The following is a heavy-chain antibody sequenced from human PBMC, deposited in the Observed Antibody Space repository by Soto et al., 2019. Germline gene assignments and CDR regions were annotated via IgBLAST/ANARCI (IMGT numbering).Heavy chain of an antibody. CDR3: AKLAGYCSGNGCHGHYAMDV. D-gene: IGHD2-15*01. CDR1: GFSFSTYG. Sequence: GSLRLSCAASGFSFSTYGMHWVRQVPGKGLEWVAVIWHDGSIKYYGDSVKGRFTISRDNSKNTLYLQMDSLRAEDTAVYYCAKLAGYCSGNGCHGHYAMDVWGQGTTVTVSS. CDR2: IWHDGSIK. V-gene: IGHV3-33*03. J-gene: IGHJ6*02.